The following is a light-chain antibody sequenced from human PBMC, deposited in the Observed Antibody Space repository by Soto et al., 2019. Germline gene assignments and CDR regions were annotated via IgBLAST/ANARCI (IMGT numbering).Light chain of an antibody. CDR1: SGHSSYI. V-gene: IGLV4-60*03. Sequence: QLVLTLSSSASASLGSSVRLTCTLSSGHSSYIIAWHQQQPGKAPRYLMKLEGSGSYNKGSGVPDRFSGSSSGADRYLTISNLQSEDEADYYCETWDSNIWVFGGGTKLTVL. CDR3: ETWDSNIWV. CDR2: LEGSGSY. J-gene: IGLJ3*02.